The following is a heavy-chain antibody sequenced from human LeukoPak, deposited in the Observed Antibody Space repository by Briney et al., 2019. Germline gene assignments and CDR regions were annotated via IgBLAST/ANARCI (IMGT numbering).Heavy chain of an antibody. CDR1: GGTVSSYA. D-gene: IGHD6-13*01. Sequence: EASVKVSCKASGGTVSSYAISWVRQAPGQGLEWMGGIIPIFGTANYAQKFQGRVTITADESTSTAYMELSSLRSEDTAVYYCARGIAAAGNFDFDYWGQGTLVTVSS. CDR3: ARGIAAAGNFDFDY. V-gene: IGHV1-69*13. J-gene: IGHJ4*02. CDR2: IIPIFGTA.